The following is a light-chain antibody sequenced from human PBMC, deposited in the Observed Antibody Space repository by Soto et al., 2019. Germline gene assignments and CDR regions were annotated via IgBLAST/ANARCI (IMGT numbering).Light chain of an antibody. CDR1: QSISSY. V-gene: IGKV1-39*01. Sequence: DTQMNQSPSSLSASVGDSIAITCRASQSISSYLNWYQQKPGKAPKLLISAASILQSGVPSRFSGSGSGTDFTLTISNLQPEDFAGYYCQQTYSSPITFGQGTRLRL. CDR2: AAS. CDR3: QQTYSSPIT. J-gene: IGKJ5*01.